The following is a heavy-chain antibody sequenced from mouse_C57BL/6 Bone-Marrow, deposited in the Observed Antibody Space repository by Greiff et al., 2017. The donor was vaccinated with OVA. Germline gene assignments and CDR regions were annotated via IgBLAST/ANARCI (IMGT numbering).Heavy chain of an antibody. CDR2: INPSTGGS. CDR1: GYSFTGYY. Sequence: EVQLQQSGPELVKPGASVEISCKASGYSFTGYYMNWVKQSPEKSLEWIGEINPSTGGSTYNQKFKAKATLTVAKSSSTAYMQLNSLTSEDSAVYYCARGVVTTRYYFDYWGQGTTLTVSS. J-gene: IGHJ2*01. CDR3: ARGVVTTRYYFDY. V-gene: IGHV1-42*01. D-gene: IGHD2-2*01.